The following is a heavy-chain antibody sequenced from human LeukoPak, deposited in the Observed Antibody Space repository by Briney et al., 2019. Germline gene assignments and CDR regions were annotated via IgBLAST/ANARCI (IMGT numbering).Heavy chain of an antibody. J-gene: IGHJ4*02. D-gene: IGHD1-26*01. V-gene: IGHV1-18*01. Sequence: ASVKVSCKASGYTLSNFGISWVRQAPGQGLEWVGWISGYNGNTKYAQKLQGRVTVTTDTSTSTAYMDLWSLTSDDTAVYYCARIDTSGSYYLRYFDYWGQGTLVTVSS. CDR2: ISGYNGNT. CDR3: ARIDTSGSYYLRYFDY. CDR1: GYTLSNFG.